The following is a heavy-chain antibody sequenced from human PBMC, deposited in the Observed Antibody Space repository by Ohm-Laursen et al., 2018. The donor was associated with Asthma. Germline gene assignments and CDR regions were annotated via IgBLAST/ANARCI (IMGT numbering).Heavy chain of an antibody. CDR2: INPNSGGT. J-gene: IGHJ4*02. Sequence: SVKVSCKASGYTFTGYYMHWVRQAPGQGLEWMGRINPNSGGTNYAQKFQGRVTMTRDTSISTAYMELSRLRSDDTAVYYCASFIGSGYDSSGTTFDYWGQGTLATVSS. CDR3: ASFIGSGYDSSGTTFDY. V-gene: IGHV1-2*06. CDR1: GYTFTGYY. D-gene: IGHD3-22*01.